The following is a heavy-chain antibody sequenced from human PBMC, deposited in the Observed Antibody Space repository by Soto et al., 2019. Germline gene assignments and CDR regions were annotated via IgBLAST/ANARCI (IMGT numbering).Heavy chain of an antibody. V-gene: IGHV3-23*01. CDR1: GFTFSSYA. CDR2: ISGSGGST. Sequence: GGSLRLSCAASGFTFSSYAMSWVRQAPGKGLEWVSAISGSGGSTYYADSVKGRFTISRDNSKNTLYLQMNSLRAEDTAVYYCANLQGAKPLTQPWLTHDDFDIWGQGTMVTVSS. J-gene: IGHJ3*02. D-gene: IGHD5-18*01. CDR3: ANLQGAKPLTQPWLTHDDFDI.